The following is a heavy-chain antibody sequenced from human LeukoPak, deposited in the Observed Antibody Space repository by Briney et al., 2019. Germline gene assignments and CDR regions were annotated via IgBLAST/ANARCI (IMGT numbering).Heavy chain of an antibody. Sequence: SETLSLTCAVSGGSISSSNWWSWVRQPPGKGLEWIGEIYHSGSTNYNPSLQSRVTMSIDTSKNHFSLKLSSVTAADTAVYYCARRITAAGLDYWGQGTLVTVSS. D-gene: IGHD6-13*01. CDR2: IYHSGST. CDR3: ARRITAAGLDY. V-gene: IGHV4-4*02. J-gene: IGHJ4*02. CDR1: GGSISSSNW.